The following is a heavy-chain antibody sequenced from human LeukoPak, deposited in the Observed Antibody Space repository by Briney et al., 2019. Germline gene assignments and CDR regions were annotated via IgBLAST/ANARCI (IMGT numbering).Heavy chain of an antibody. D-gene: IGHD6-19*01. CDR3: ARSQGGWYDY. V-gene: IGHV4-59*01. CDR1: GGSISSYY. CDR2: IYYSGST. J-gene: IGHJ4*02. Sequence: PSETLSLTCTVSGGSISSYYWSWIRQPPGKGLEWIGYIYYSGSTNYNPSLKSRVTISVDTSKNQFSLKLSSVTAADTAVYYCARSQGGWYDYWGQGTLVTVSS.